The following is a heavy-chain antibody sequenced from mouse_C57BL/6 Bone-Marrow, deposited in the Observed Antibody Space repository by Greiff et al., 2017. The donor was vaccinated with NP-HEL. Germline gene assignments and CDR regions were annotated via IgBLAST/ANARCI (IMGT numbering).Heavy chain of an antibody. J-gene: IGHJ3*01. CDR1: GFSLTSYG. D-gene: IGHD3-2*02. CDR3: ALGGYPQEGFAY. V-gene: IGHV2-2*01. CDR2: IWRGGST. Sequence: QVQLKESGPGLVQPPQSLSITCTVSGFSLTSYGVHWVRQSPGKGLEWLGVIWRGGSTDYNVAFISRLSISKDNSKSQVFFKMNSLQADDTAIYYCALGGYPQEGFAYWGQGTLVTVSA.